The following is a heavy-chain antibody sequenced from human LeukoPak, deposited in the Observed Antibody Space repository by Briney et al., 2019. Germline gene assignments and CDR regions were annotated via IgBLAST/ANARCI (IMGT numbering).Heavy chain of an antibody. D-gene: IGHD3-10*01. Sequence: ASVKVSCKASGGTFSSYAISWVRQAPGQGLEWMGGIIPIFGTANYAQKFQGRVTITADESTSTAYMELSSLRFEDTAVYYCARALSPYGSGRYYLYWGQGTLVTVSS. J-gene: IGHJ4*02. CDR2: IIPIFGTA. V-gene: IGHV1-69*13. CDR3: ARALSPYGSGRYYLY. CDR1: GGTFSSYA.